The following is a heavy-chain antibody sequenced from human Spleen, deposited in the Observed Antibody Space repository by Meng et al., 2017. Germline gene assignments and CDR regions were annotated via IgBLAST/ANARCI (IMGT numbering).Heavy chain of an antibody. D-gene: IGHD1/OR15-1a*01. CDR1: GGPISSTGYC. CDR3: VRSNAWVRTGFDP. J-gene: IGHJ5*02. Sequence: QPQLQESGRGLVEPSEALSGICTVSGGPISSTGYCWGFIRQPPGKGLEWIGCIGHSGITYYTPSLQSRVTVYIDTSRNQFSMKLTSVTAADTAVYYCVRSNAWVRTGFDPWGQGTLVTVSS. CDR2: IGHSGIT. V-gene: IGHV4-39*01.